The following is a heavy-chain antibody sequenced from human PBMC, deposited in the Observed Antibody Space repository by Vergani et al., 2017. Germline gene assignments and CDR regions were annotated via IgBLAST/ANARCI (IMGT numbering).Heavy chain of an antibody. Sequence: QVQLVQSGAEVKKPGSSVKVSCKASGGTFSSYTISWVRQAPGQGLEWMGRIIPILGIANYAQKFQGRVTITADKSTSTAYMELSSLRSEDTAVYYCARSGYYGSGSKPNNWFDPWGQGTLVTVSS. D-gene: IGHD3-10*01. V-gene: IGHV1-69*09. CDR1: GGTFSSYT. J-gene: IGHJ5*02. CDR2: IIPILGIA. CDR3: ARSGYYGSGSKPNNWFDP.